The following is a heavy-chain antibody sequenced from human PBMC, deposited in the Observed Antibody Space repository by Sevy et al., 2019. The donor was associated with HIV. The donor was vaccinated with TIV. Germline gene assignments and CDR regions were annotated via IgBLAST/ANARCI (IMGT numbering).Heavy chain of an antibody. Sequence: GGSLRLSCAASVFTFSSYAMHWVRQAPGKGLEWVAVISYDGSNKYYADSVKGRFTISRDNSKNTLYLQMNSLRAEDTAVYYCARVDYYYGMDVWGQGTTVTVSS. V-gene: IGHV3-30*04. CDR3: ARVDYYYGMDV. CDR1: VFTFSSYA. J-gene: IGHJ6*02. CDR2: ISYDGSNK.